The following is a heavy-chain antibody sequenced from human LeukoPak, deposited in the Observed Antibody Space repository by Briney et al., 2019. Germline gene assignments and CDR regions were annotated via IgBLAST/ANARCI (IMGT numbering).Heavy chain of an antibody. CDR2: IIPIFGTA. D-gene: IGHD7-27*01. CDR1: GGTFSSYA. J-gene: IGHJ5*02. CDR3: ASLRRTGVWFDP. Sequence: GASVEVSCKASGGTFSSYAISWVRQAPGQGLEWMGGIIPIFGTANYAQKFQGRITITADESTSTAYMELSSLRSEDTAVYYCASLRRTGVWFDPWGQGTLVTVSS. V-gene: IGHV1-69*13.